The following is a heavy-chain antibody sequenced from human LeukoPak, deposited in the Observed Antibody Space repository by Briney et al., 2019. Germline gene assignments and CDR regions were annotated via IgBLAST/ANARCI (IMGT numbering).Heavy chain of an antibody. CDR2: IFYSGAT. CDR1: GDSISINYN. CDR3: VRHRQWLLFPDY. J-gene: IGHJ4*02. V-gene: IGHV4-39*01. Sequence: PSETLSLTCTVSGDSISINYNWGWIRQPPGKGLEWIGSIFYSGATYYSSSLKSRVTISVDTSKNQFSLKLSSMTAADTAVYYCVRHRQWLLFPDYWGQGTLVTVSS. D-gene: IGHD6-19*01.